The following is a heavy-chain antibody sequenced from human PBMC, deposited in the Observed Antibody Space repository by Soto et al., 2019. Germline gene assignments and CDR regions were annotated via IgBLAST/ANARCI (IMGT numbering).Heavy chain of an antibody. D-gene: IGHD3-16*02. CDR3: AREGSYHDFDY. Sequence: ASVQVSCKASGYTFTSYGISWVRQAPGQGLAWMGWISGYNGDTNYAQKFQGRVTLTTDTSTSTAYLEVMTLRSDDTAVYYCAREGSYHDFDYWGLGTPVTVSS. V-gene: IGHV1-18*01. J-gene: IGHJ4*02. CDR2: ISGYNGDT. CDR1: GYTFTSYG.